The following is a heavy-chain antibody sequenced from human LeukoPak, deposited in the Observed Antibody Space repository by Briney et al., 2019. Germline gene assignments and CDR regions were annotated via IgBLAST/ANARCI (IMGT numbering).Heavy chain of an antibody. CDR2: ISSSGSTI. V-gene: IGHV3-11*04. CDR3: ARDQGGITMIVVAHAFDI. Sequence: PGGSLRLSCVASGFTFSDYYMSWIRQAPGKGLEWVSYISSSGSTIYYADSVKGRFTISRDNAKNSLYLQMNSLRAEDTAVYYCARDQGGITMIVVAHAFDIWGQGTMVTVSS. J-gene: IGHJ3*02. CDR1: GFTFSDYY. D-gene: IGHD3-22*01.